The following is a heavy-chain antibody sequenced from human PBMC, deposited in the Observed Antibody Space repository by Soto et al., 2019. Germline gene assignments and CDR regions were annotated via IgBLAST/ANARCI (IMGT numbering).Heavy chain of an antibody. CDR3: ATDRRYSSSWYYSDY. CDR1: GYTFTSYT. Sequence: GASMKVSCKASGYTFTSYTMHWVRQAPGQRLEWMGWINAGHGDTKYSQKFQGRVTMTEDTSTDTAYMELSSLRSEDTAVYYCATDRRYSSSWYYSDYWGQGTLVTVSS. J-gene: IGHJ4*02. V-gene: IGHV1-3*01. CDR2: INAGHGDT. D-gene: IGHD6-13*01.